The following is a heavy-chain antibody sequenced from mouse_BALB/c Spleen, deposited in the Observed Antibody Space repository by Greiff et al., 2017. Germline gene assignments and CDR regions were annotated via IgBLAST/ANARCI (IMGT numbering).Heavy chain of an antibody. CDR2: IWSGGST. V-gene: IGHV2-2*02. CDR3: ARSTMITTGYYAMDY. J-gene: IGHJ4*01. Sequence: VKVVESGPGLVQPSQNLSITCTVSGFSLTSYGVHWVRQSPGKGLEWLGVIWSGGSTDYNAAFISRLSISKDNSKSQVFFKMNSLQANDTAIYYCARSTMITTGYYAMDYWGQGTSVTVSS. D-gene: IGHD2-4*01. CDR1: GFSLTSYG.